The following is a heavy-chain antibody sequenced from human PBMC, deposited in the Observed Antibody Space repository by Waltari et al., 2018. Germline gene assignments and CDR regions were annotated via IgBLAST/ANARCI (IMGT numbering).Heavy chain of an antibody. CDR1: GGSFSGYY. Sequence: QVQLQQWGAGLLKPSETLSLTCAVYGGSFSGYYWSWIRQPQGKGRGWIGEINHSGSTNYNPSLKSRVTISVDTSKNQFSLKLSSVTAADTAVYYCARGTRYYDFWSGYFQPHYFDYWGQGTLVTVSS. CDR2: INHSGST. J-gene: IGHJ4*02. V-gene: IGHV4-34*01. D-gene: IGHD3-3*01. CDR3: ARGTRYYDFWSGYFQPHYFDY.